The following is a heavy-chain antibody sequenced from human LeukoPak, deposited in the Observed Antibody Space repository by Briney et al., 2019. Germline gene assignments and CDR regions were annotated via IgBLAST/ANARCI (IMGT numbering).Heavy chain of an antibody. J-gene: IGHJ5*02. D-gene: IGHD3-10*01. V-gene: IGHV4-59*08. CDR1: GGSISSYY. Sequence: SETLSLICTVSGGSISSYYWNWIRQPPGKGLEWIGNIYYSGSTNYNPSLKSRVTISVDMSKNQFSLRLSSVTAADTAVYYCARHRGVGALTWGQGTLVTVSS. CDR2: IYYSGST. CDR3: ARHRGVGALT.